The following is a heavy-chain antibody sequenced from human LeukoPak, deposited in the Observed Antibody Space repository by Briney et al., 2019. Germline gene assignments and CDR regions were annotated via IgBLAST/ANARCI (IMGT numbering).Heavy chain of an antibody. V-gene: IGHV4-34*01. CDR2: INHSGST. CDR1: GGSFSGYY. D-gene: IGHD6-6*01. Sequence: SETLSLTCAVYGGSFSGYYWSWIRQPPGKGLEWIGEINHSGSTNYNPSLKSRVTISVDTSKNQFSLKLSSVTAADTAVYYCARVSTAARPVDYWGQGTLVTVSS. CDR3: ARVSTAARPVDY. J-gene: IGHJ4*02.